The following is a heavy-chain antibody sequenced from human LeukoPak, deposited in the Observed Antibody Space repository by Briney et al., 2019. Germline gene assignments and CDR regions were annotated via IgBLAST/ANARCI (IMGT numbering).Heavy chain of an antibody. CDR2: ITIRSSGTTT. Sequence: GGSLRLSCAASGFTFSSYGMHWVRQAPGKGLEWVSTITIRSSGTTTYYADSVMGRFTISRDNSKNTLYLQMSSLRAEDTAVYYCAKNGDRGAFCTGGTCYPYFYYYMDVWGKGTTVTI. V-gene: IGHV3-23*01. CDR1: GFTFSSYG. D-gene: IGHD2-15*01. CDR3: AKNGDRGAFCTGGTCYPYFYYYMDV. J-gene: IGHJ6*03.